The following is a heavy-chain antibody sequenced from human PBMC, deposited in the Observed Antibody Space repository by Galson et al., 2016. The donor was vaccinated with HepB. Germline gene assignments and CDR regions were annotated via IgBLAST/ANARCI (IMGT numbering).Heavy chain of an antibody. V-gene: IGHV3-23*01. CDR1: GFTFSGHA. CDR2: ISGGGGST. CDR3: AKRYYYDPSGYLGSIDY. J-gene: IGHJ4*02. Sequence: SLRLSCAASGFTFSGHAMSWVRQAPGKGLEWVSAISGGGGSTYYADSVKGRVTISRDNSKNTVSLQMNRLRAEDTAVYYCAKRYYYDPSGYLGSIDYWGQGTLVTVSS. D-gene: IGHD3-22*01.